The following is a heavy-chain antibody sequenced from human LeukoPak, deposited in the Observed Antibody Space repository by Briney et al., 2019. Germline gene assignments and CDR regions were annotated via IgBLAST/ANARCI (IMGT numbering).Heavy chain of an antibody. Sequence: GWSLSLSRAASVFTFSSYAMSWVGQAPGKGLEWVAAISCSGASTYYAACLKGRFTISRDNSKNTLYLQMNSLRAEDTAVYYCARSDIVLMVYAIPRTSLDYWGQGTLVTVSS. V-gene: IGHV3-23*01. CDR3: ARSDIVLMVYAIPRTSLDY. CDR1: VFTFSSYA. D-gene: IGHD2-8*01. CDR2: ISCSGAST. J-gene: IGHJ4*02.